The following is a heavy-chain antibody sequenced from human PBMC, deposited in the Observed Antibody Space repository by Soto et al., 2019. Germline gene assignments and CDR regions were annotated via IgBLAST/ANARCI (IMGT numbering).Heavy chain of an antibody. D-gene: IGHD4-17*01. Sequence: SETLSLTCEVSGYSMCSGYYWAWVRQPPGKGMEWIGSINHRGNSYYNPSLKSRVTISVDTSKNQGSLKVSSVTAADTAVYYCVRSGDDYGSYIDYWGQGTLVTVSS. CDR1: GYSMCSGYY. CDR2: INHRGNS. V-gene: IGHV4-38-2*01. J-gene: IGHJ4*02. CDR3: VRSGDDYGSYIDY.